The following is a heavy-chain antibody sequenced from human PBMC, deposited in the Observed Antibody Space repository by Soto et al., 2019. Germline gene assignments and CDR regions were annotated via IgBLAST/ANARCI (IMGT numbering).Heavy chain of an antibody. J-gene: IGHJ4*02. CDR2: ISAYNGKT. Sequence: QVKLVQSGAEVKKPGASVKVSCKTSGYPFTSYGINWVRQAPGQGPEWMGWISAYNGKTSYTQKFQGRVTMTTDTSTSTAYMELRRLRSDDTAVYYCARDRLIAVTGLLHYWGQGTLVTVSS. CDR1: GYPFTSYG. D-gene: IGHD6-19*01. CDR3: ARDRLIAVTGLLHY. V-gene: IGHV1-18*01.